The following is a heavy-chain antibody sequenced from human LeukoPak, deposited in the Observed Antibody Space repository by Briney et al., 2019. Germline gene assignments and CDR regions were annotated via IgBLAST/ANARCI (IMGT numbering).Heavy chain of an antibody. Sequence: PGGSLRLSCAASGFSFSSHWMHWVRQAPGKGLVWVSRINSDGSITTYADSVKGRFTISRDNAKNTLYLQMNSLRAEDTAVYYCAREGGRPGYFGSGSPWGQGTLVTVSS. CDR2: INSDGSIT. CDR1: GFSFSSHW. CDR3: AREGGRPGYFGSGSP. D-gene: IGHD3-10*01. J-gene: IGHJ4*02. V-gene: IGHV3-74*01.